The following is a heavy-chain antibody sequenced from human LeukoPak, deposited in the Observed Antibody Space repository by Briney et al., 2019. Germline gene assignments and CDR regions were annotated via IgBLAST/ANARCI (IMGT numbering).Heavy chain of an antibody. CDR2: ISGSGGST. Sequence: SCKASGYTFTSYGISWVRQAPGKGLEWVSAISGSGGSTYYADSVKGRFTISRDNSKNTLYLQMNSLRAEDTAVYYCAKPGDYWGQGTLVTVSS. V-gene: IGHV3-23*01. J-gene: IGHJ4*02. CDR1: GYTFTSYG. CDR3: AKPGDY.